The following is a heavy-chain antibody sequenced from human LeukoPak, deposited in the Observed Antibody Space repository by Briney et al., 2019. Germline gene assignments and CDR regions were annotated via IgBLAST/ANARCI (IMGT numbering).Heavy chain of an antibody. J-gene: IGHJ4*02. CDR3: ARWGSGWYGII. D-gene: IGHD6-19*01. Sequence: SETLSLTCTVSGGSISSSSYYWGWIRQTPGKGLEWIGSMHYSGSTYYNPSLKSRVTISGDTSKNLFSLKLTSVTAADTALYYCARWGSGWYGIIWGQGTLVTVSS. CDR1: GGSISSSSYY. V-gene: IGHV4-39*02. CDR2: MHYSGST.